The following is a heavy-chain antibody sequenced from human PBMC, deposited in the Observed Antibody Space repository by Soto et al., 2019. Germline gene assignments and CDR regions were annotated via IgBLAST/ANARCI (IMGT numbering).Heavy chain of an antibody. J-gene: IGHJ4*02. CDR2: IVTNAVK. CDR1: GFTFSMYD. D-gene: IGHD2-21*02. V-gene: IGHV3-13*01. Sequence: EVQLVESGGGLVQPGGSLRLSCAASGFTFSMYDMHWVRRAPGMGLEWLAAIVTNAVKNYQTSEEGRLTISSDNAKNTVYLHMNSVTIGDKAVYFCAGEAEGLNSDCHLDHWGQGDVVTVSS. CDR3: AGEAEGLNSDCHLDH.